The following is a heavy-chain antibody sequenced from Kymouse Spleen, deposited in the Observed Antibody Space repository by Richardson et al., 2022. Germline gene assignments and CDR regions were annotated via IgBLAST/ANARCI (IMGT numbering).Heavy chain of an antibody. CDR3: ARDRGATLTT. CDR1: GFTFSSYD. Sequence: EVQLVESGGGLVQPGGSLRLSCAASGFTFSSYDMHWVRQATGKGLEWVSAIGTAGDTYYPGSVKGRFTISRENAKNSLYLQMNSLRAGDTAVYYCARDRGATLTTGAREPWSPSPQ. CDR2: IGTAGDT. J-gene: IGHJ4*02. V-gene: IGHV3-13*01. D-gene: IGHD5-18,IGHD3-3*01,IGHD5-12*01.